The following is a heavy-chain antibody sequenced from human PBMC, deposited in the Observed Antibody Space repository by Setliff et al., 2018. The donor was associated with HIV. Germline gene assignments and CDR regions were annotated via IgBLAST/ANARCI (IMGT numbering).Heavy chain of an antibody. CDR3: ARAYNVYDYRFDSSGYDY. D-gene: IGHD3-22*01. CDR1: GLTFNRYW. J-gene: IGHJ4*02. Sequence: GGSLRLSCVVSGLTFNRYWMSWVRQVPGKGLEWVSYISMSGGTIYYADSVKGRFTISRDNAKNSLYLQMNSLKAEDTAVYYCARAYNVYDYRFDSSGYDYWGQGTLVTVSS. V-gene: IGHV3-48*04. CDR2: ISMSGGTI.